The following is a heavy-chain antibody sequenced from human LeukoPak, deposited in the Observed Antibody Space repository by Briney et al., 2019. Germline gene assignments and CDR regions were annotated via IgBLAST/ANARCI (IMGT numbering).Heavy chain of an antibody. CDR1: RFTFSNSW. V-gene: IGHV3-74*01. J-gene: IGHJ4*02. Sequence: GGSLRLSCAASRFTFSNSWMHWVRQAPGKGLVWVSRINTDGSDTRYVDSVKGRFTISRDNAKNILYLQIHSLEAEDTAVHYCARGDGDYPNYWGQGTLVTVSS. CDR3: ARGDGDYPNY. CDR2: INTDGSDT. D-gene: IGHD4-17*01.